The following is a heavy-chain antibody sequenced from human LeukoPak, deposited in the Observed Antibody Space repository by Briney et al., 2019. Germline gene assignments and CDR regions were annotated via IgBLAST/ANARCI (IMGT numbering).Heavy chain of an antibody. J-gene: IGHJ3*02. CDR2: IYTSGST. CDR3: ARDDFWSGYRAFDI. CDR1: GGSISSYY. V-gene: IGHV4-4*07. D-gene: IGHD3-3*01. Sequence: KPSETLSLTCTVSGGSISSYYWNWIRQPAGKGLEWIGRIYTSGSTNYNPSLKSRVTMSVDTSKNQFSLKLSSVTAADTAVYYCARDDFWSGYRAFDIWGQGTMVTVSS.